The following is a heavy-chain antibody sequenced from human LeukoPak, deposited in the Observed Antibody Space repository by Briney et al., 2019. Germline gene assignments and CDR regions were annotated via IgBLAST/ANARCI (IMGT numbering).Heavy chain of an antibody. CDR2: IYYSGST. CDR1: GGSISSYY. J-gene: IGHJ4*02. D-gene: IGHD6-6*01. V-gene: IGHV4-59*01. Sequence: SETLSLTCTVSGGSISSYYWSWIRQPPGKGLEWIGYIYYSGSTNYNPSLKSRVTISVDTSKNQFSLKLSSVTAADTAVYYCARGSIAARSSAPNFDYWGQGTLVTVSS. CDR3: ARGSIAARSSAPNFDY.